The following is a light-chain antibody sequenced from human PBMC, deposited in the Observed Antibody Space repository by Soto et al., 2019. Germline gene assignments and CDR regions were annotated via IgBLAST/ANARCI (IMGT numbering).Light chain of an antibody. V-gene: IGKV1-39*01. Sequence: DIQMTQSPSSLSASVGDRVTISCRASQSITHLNWYQQRPGKAPKLLIYAASRLQSGVPSRFSGSASGTDFILTICSLQFEDFATYYCQQSYSSPYTFGQGTKLEIK. J-gene: IGKJ2*01. CDR1: QSITH. CDR2: AAS. CDR3: QQSYSSPYT.